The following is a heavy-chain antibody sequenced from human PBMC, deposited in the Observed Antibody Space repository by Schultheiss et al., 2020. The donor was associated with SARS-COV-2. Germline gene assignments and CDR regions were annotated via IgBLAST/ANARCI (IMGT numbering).Heavy chain of an antibody. V-gene: IGHV1-69*13. CDR1: GGTLSSYA. D-gene: IGHD6-19*01. J-gene: IGHJ6*02. Sequence: SVKVSCKASGGTLSSYAITWVRQAPGQGLEWMGGIIPIFGTANYAQKFQGRVTITADESTSTAYMELSSLRSEDTAVYYCARGYSSGWYEEYYYGMDVWGQGTTVTVSS. CDR3: ARGYSSGWYEEYYYGMDV. CDR2: IIPIFGTA.